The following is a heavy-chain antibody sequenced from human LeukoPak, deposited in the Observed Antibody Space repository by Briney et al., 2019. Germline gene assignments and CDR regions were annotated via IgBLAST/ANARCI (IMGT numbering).Heavy chain of an antibody. J-gene: IGHJ4*02. CDR1: GFTFSSYA. CDR2: ISGSGGST. CDR3: AKEQRENDYGDYVEESFDY. V-gene: IGHV3-23*01. D-gene: IGHD4-17*01. Sequence: GGSLRLSCAASGFTFSSYAMSWVRQAPGKGLGWVSVISGSGGSTYYADSVKGRFTISRGNSKNTLYLQMNSLRAEDTAVYYCAKEQRENDYGDYVEESFDYWGQGTLVTVSS.